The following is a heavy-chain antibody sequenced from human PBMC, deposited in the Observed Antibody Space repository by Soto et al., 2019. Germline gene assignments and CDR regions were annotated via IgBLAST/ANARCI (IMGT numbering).Heavy chain of an antibody. V-gene: IGHV3-48*01. CDR2: ISSSSSTI. CDR1: GFTFSSYS. Sequence: GGSLRLSCAASGFTFSSYSMNWVRQAPGKGLEWVSYISSSSSTIYYADSVKGRFTISRDNAKNSLYLQMNSLRAEDTAVYYCARGITIFGVVITRDYYSYMDVWGKGTTVTVSS. CDR3: ARGITIFGVVITRDYYSYMDV. D-gene: IGHD3-3*01. J-gene: IGHJ6*03.